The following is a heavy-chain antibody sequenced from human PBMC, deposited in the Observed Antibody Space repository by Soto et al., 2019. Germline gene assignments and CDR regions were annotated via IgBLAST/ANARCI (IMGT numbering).Heavy chain of an antibody. V-gene: IGHV4-31*03. CDR2: IYYSGST. D-gene: IGHD1-20*01. Sequence: QVQLQESDAGLVKASQTLSLTCTVSGGSVSSGAYYWTWIRQRPGKGLEWIGYIYYSGSTYYSPSLKSRLSTALGTSKNQFSLRLSSVAAADTAMYYCARARLSAVYAFDIWGQATMVTVSS. CDR1: GGSVSSGAYY. J-gene: IGHJ3*02. CDR3: ARARLSAVYAFDI.